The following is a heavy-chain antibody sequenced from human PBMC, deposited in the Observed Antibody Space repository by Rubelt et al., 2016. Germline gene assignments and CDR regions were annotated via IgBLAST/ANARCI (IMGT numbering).Heavy chain of an antibody. J-gene: IGHJ3*01. V-gene: IGHV3-33*01. CDR3: ISYV. CDR1: GFTFSSYG. Sequence: QVELVESGGGVVQPGRSLRLSCAASGFTFSSYGMHWVRQAPGKGLEWVANIKDDGSNKYYVDSVKGNLTISRDNSKNTVLLQMNSLRVDDTAVYYCISYVWGQGTMVTVSS. CDR2: IKDDGSNK.